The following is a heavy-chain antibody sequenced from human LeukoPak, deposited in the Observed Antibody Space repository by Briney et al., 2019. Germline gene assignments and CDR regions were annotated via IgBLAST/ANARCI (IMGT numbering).Heavy chain of an antibody. CDR2: ISGSSTAI. Sequence: GGSLTLSCAASGFTFSSSNMHWVRQAPGKGLEWVCFISGSSTAIYYADSVKGRFTISRDIARKSLYLQMNSLRGEDTAVYYCEKGGGRSYSDAFDIWGQGTVVTVSS. D-gene: IGHD1-26*01. V-gene: IGHV3-48*01. CDR3: EKGGGRSYSDAFDI. J-gene: IGHJ3*02. CDR1: GFTFSSSN.